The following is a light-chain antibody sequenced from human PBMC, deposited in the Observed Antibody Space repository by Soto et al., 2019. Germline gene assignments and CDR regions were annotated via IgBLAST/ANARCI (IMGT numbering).Light chain of an antibody. CDR2: GNS. CDR3: QSYASSLSGVV. V-gene: IGLV1-40*01. CDR1: SSNIGACYD. Sequence: QSVLTQPPSVSEAPGQRVTISCTGTSSNIGACYDVHWYQQLPGTAPKLLIYGNSHRPSGVPDRFSGSKSGTSASLAITGLQAEDEADYYCQSYASSLSGVVFGAGTKLTVL. J-gene: IGLJ2*01.